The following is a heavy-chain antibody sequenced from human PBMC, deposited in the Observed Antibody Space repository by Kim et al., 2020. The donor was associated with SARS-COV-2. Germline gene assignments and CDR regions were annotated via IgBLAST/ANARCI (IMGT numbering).Heavy chain of an antibody. CDR3: ARRGRGYCSSTSCYEDAFDI. J-gene: IGHJ3*02. CDR2: IYYSGST. Sequence: SETLSLTCTVSGGSISSSSYYWGWIRQPPGKGLEWIGSIYYSGSTYYNPSLKSRVTISVDTSKNQFSLKLSSVTAADTAVYYCARRGRGYCSSTSCYEDAFDIWGQGTMVTVSS. D-gene: IGHD2-2*01. V-gene: IGHV4-39*01. CDR1: GGSISSSSYY.